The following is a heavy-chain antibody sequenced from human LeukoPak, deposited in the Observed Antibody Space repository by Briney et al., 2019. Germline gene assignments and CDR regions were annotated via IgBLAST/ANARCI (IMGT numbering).Heavy chain of an antibody. CDR1: GFTFSSYD. CDR3: ARGNILTGYTY. V-gene: IGHV3-13*01. CDR2: IGYAGDT. D-gene: IGHD3-9*01. J-gene: IGHJ4*02. Sequence: GGSLRLSCVASGFTFSSYDMHWVRQATAEGLEWVSAIGYAGDTYYAGSVKGRFTISRENAKNSFYLQMNSLQAGDTAVYYCARGNILTGYTYWGQGILVTVSS.